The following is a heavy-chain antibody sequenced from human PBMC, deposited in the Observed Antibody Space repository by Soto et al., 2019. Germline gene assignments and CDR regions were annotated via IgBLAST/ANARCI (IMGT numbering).Heavy chain of an antibody. Sequence: ASVKVSCKASGYTFTGYYMHWVRQALGQGLEWMGWINPNSGGTNYAQKFQGRVTMTRDTSISTAYMELSRLRSDDTAVYYCATDTVVTPIYLWSWGQGTLVTVSS. CDR2: INPNSGGT. V-gene: IGHV1-2*02. J-gene: IGHJ5*02. CDR3: ATDTVVTPIYLWS. D-gene: IGHD2-21*02. CDR1: GYTFTGYY.